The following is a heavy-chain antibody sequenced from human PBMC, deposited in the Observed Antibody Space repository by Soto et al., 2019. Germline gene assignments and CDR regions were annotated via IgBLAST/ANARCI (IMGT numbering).Heavy chain of an antibody. CDR1: GYSFTSYW. CDR3: ARRGIAARPSRYYYYGMDV. CDR2: IDPSDSYT. V-gene: IGHV5-10-1*01. Sequence: PVESLKISCKGSGYSFTSYWISWVRQMPGKGLEWMGRIDPSDSYTNYSPSFQGHVTISADKSISTAYLQWSSLKASDTAMYYCARRGIAARPSRYYYYGMDVWGQGTTVTVSS. D-gene: IGHD6-6*01. J-gene: IGHJ6*02.